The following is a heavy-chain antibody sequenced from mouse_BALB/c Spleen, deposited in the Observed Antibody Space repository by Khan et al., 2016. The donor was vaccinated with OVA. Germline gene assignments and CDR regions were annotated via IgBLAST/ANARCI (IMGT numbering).Heavy chain of an antibody. V-gene: IGHV5-9-3*01. CDR1: GFTFSNYA. Sequence: EVELVESGGGLVKPGGSLKFSCAASGFTFSNYAMSWVRQTPEKRLEWVATISSGGSFTYYPDSVKGRFTISRDQAKNTLYLQMNSLRSEDTDMYFCARTPGYYGSNYFAYWGQGTTLTVSS. J-gene: IGHJ2*01. D-gene: IGHD1-1*01. CDR2: ISSGGSFT. CDR3: ARTPGYYGSNYFAY.